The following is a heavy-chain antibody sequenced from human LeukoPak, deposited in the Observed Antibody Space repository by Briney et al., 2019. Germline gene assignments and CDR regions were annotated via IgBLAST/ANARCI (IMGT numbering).Heavy chain of an antibody. CDR1: SYSINSNYY. J-gene: IGHJ4*02. Sequence: PSETLSLTCSVSSYSINSNYYWGWIRQSPGKGLELIGSIYHTGSTYYNPSLKSRVTISLDASNKHFSLMVSSVTAADAAVYYFARGSHPVTGTLGGYFDPWGQGTLVTVSS. CDR3: ARGSHPVTGTLGGYFDP. D-gene: IGHD6-19*01. V-gene: IGHV4-38-2*02. CDR2: IYHTGST.